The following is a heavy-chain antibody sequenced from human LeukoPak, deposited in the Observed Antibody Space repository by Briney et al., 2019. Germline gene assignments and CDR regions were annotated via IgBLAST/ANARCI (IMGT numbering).Heavy chain of an antibody. D-gene: IGHD4/OR15-4a*01. CDR1: GFTFSSYT. CDR3: ARRAGAYSHPYDY. Sequence: GGSLRLSCAASGFTFSSYTMSWVRQAPGKGLEWVSFIYSDNTHYSDSVKGRFTISRDNSKNTLYLQMNSLRAEDTAVYYCARRAGAYSHPYDYWGQGTLVTVSS. CDR2: IYSDNT. J-gene: IGHJ4*02. V-gene: IGHV3-53*01.